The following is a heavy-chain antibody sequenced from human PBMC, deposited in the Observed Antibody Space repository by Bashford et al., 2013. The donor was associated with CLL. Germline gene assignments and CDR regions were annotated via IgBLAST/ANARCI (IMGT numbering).Heavy chain of an antibody. CDR2: IYPGDSDT. Sequence: GESLKISCKGSGYNFTNYWIGWVRQMPGKGLEWMGIIYPGDSDTRYSPSFQGQVTISTDKSISTAYLQWSSLKASDTAMYYCARQSMAVATNPHYAMDVWGQGTTVTVSS. CDR1: GYNFTNYW. V-gene: IGHV5-51*01. CDR3: ARQSMAVATNPHYAMDV. J-gene: IGHJ6*02. D-gene: IGHD6-19*01.